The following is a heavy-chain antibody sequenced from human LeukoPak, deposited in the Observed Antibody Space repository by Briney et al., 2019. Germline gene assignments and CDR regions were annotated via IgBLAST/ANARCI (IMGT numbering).Heavy chain of an antibody. CDR2: IYYIGST. V-gene: IGHV4-59*01. J-gene: IGHJ6*02. CDR1: GGSISSYY. D-gene: IGHD1-20*01. CDR3: ARALRARITGTTASVYGMDV. Sequence: PSETLSLTCTVSGGSISSYYWSWIRQPPGKGLEWIGYIYYIGSTNYNPSLKSRVTISVDTSKNQFSLKLSSVTAADTAVYYCARALRARITGTTASVYGMDVWGQGTTVTVSS.